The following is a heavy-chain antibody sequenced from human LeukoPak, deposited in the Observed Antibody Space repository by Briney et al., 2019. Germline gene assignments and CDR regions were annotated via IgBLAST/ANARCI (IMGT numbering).Heavy chain of an antibody. D-gene: IGHD6-19*01. CDR1: GYTFTGYY. CDR2: INPNSGGT. V-gene: IGHV1-2*02. J-gene: IGHJ6*03. CDR3: ARDHIAVAELYYYYYYMDV. Sequence: GASVKVSCKASGYTFTGYYMHWVRQAPGQGLEWMGWINPNSGGTNYAQKFQGRDTMTRDTSISTAYMELSRLRSDDTAVYYCARDHIAVAELYYYYYYMDVWGKGTTVTISS.